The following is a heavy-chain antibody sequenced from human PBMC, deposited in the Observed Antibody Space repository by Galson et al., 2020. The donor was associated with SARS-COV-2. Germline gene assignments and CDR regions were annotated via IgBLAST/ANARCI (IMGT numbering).Heavy chain of an antibody. CDR1: GFTFSSYA. D-gene: IGHD1-26*01. CDR2: ISGSGGST. J-gene: IGHJ4*02. CDR3: AKDAGFLWELRGVY. Sequence: GESLKISCAASGFTFSSYAMSWVRQAPGKGLEWVLAISGSGGSTYYADSVKGRFTISRDNSKNTLYLQMNSLRAEDTAVYYCAKDAGFLWELRGVYWGQGTLVTVSS. V-gene: IGHV3-23*01.